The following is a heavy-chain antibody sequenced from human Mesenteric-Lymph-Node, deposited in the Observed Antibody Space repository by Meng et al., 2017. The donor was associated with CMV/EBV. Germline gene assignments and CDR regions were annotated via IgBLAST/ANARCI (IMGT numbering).Heavy chain of an antibody. CDR2: IYPGDSDT. J-gene: IGHJ6*02. Sequence: GESLKISCQGSGYSFTSYWIGWVRQMPGKGLEWMGIIYPGDSDTRYSPSFQGQVTISADKSISTAYLQWSSLKASDTAMYYCARQSVPLAAAGAWYGMDVWGQGTTVTVSS. CDR1: GYSFTSYW. V-gene: IGHV5-51*01. D-gene: IGHD6-13*01. CDR3: ARQSVPLAAAGAWYGMDV.